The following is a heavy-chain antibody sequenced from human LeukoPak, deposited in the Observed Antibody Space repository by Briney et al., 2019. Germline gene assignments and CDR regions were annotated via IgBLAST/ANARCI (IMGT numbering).Heavy chain of an antibody. J-gene: IGHJ4*02. Sequence: KPSETLSLTCTVSGYSISTAYYWGWIRQPPGKGLEWIGSIYHSGSTYYNPSLQSRATISVDTSKNEFSLKLSSVTAADTAVYYCARLGSRYTVAGPYSDYWGQGTLVTVSS. CDR1: GYSISTAYY. CDR2: IYHSGST. CDR3: ARLGSRYTVAGPYSDY. D-gene: IGHD6-19*01. V-gene: IGHV4-38-2*02.